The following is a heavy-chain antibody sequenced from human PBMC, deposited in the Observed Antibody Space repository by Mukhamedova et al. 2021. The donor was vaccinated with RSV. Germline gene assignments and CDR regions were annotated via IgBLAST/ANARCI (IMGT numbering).Heavy chain of an antibody. V-gene: IGHV4-39*01. Sequence: STYYNPSLKSRVTISVDTSKNQFSLKLSSVTAADTAVYYCARHIPGTGILAFDIWGQGTMVSVSS. D-gene: IGHD1-14*01. J-gene: IGHJ3*02. CDR2: ST. CDR3: ARHIPGTGILAFDI.